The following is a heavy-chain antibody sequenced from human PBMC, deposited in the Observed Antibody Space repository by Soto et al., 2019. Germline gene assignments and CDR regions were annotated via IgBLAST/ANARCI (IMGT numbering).Heavy chain of an antibody. CDR2: ISGDAANI. CDR3: AKDTTQSTSWYGYFDH. V-gene: IGHV3-23*01. D-gene: IGHD6-13*01. CDR1: GFTVSNYA. Sequence: GGSLRLSCAASGFTVSNYALSWVRQAPGKGLEWVSAISGDAANIYYADSVKGRFTISRDNSKNTLYLQMNSLRAEDTAIYYCAKDTTQSTSWYGYFDHGGQGTLVTVSS. J-gene: IGHJ4*02.